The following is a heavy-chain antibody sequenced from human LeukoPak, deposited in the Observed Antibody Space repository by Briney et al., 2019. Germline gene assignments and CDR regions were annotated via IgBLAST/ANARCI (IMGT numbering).Heavy chain of an antibody. J-gene: IGHJ2*01. D-gene: IGHD6-13*01. CDR2: IYTSGST. CDR3: ARDGAIAAAGDWYFDL. Sequence: SETLSLTCTVSGGSISSYYWSWIRQPAGKGLERIGRIYTSGSTNYNPSLKSRVTMSVDTSKNQFSLKLSSVTAADTAVYYCARDGAIAAAGDWYFDLWGRGTLVTVSS. V-gene: IGHV4-4*07. CDR1: GGSISSYY.